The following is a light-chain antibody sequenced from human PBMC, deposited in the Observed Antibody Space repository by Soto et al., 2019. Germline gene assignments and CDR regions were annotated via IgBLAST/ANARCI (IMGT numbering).Light chain of an antibody. J-gene: IGLJ1*01. CDR1: SSDVGGYNY. V-gene: IGLV2-14*01. CDR2: DAS. Sequence: QSVLPQPASVSGSPGQSITISCTGTSSDVGGYNYVSWYQQHPGKAPKLMIYDASNRPSGVSNRFSGSKSGNTASLTISGLQAEDEADYYCSSYTSSSTYVFGTGTKVTVL. CDR3: SSYTSSSTYV.